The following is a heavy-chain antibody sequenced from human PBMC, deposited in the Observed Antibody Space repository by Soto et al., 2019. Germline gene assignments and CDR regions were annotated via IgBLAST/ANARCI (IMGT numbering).Heavy chain of an antibody. CDR3: AKDLITMIVVARYYYYGMDV. CDR1: GFTFSSYA. V-gene: IGHV3-23*01. D-gene: IGHD3-22*01. J-gene: IGHJ6*02. CDR2: ISGSGGST. Sequence: GGSLRLSCAASGFTFSSYAMSWVRQAPGKGLEWVSAISGSGGSTYYADSVKGRFTISRDNSKNTLYLQMNSLRAEDTAVYYCAKDLITMIVVARYYYYGMDVWGQGTTVTVSS.